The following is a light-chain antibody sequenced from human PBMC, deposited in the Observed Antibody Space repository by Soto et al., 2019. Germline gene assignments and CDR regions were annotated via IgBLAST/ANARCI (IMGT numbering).Light chain of an antibody. V-gene: IGKV1-27*01. CDR1: QGISNY. J-gene: IGKJ2*01. Sequence: DIQMTQSPSSLSASVGDRVTITCRASQGISNYLAWYQQKPGKVPKLLIYAASTLQSGVPSRFSGSGSGTDFTLTIGSVQPEDVATYYCQKYTSAPHTFGQGTNLEIK. CDR2: AAS. CDR3: QKYTSAPHT.